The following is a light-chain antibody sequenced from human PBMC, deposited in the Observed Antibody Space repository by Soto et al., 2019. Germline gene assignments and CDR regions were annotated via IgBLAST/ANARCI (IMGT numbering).Light chain of an antibody. CDR1: QGISNY. CDR3: EKYYSSPWT. CDR2: AAS. J-gene: IGKJ1*01. V-gene: IGKV1-27*01. Sequence: DILMTQSPSSLSASVGDRLTITCRASQGISNYLAWYQQKPGKVPNLLIYAASTLQSGVPSRFSGSGSGTEFTSRISSPQPEDVATSYCEKYYSSPWTFGQGTKVAIK.